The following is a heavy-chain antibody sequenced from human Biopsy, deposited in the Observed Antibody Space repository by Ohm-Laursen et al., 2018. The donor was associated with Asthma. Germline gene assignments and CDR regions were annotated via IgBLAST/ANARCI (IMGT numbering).Heavy chain of an antibody. J-gene: IGHJ6*02. D-gene: IGHD2-2*01. CDR3: ARRAPPGIVVPPVGGGMDV. CDR1: GGTFSNFA. Sequence: SVKVSCKAPGGTFSNFAISWVRQAPGQGLEWLGGIMTVFGTTNYAQKFQGRVTITADESTSTCYMELRSLTSEDTAVYYCARRAPPGIVVPPVGGGMDVWGQGTTVTVSS. CDR2: IMTVFGTT. V-gene: IGHV1-69*13.